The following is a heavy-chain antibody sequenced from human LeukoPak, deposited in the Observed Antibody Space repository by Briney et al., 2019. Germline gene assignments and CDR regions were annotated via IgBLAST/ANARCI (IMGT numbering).Heavy chain of an antibody. CDR1: GYTFTSSY. D-gene: IGHD1-26*01. Sequence: ASVKVSCKASGYTFTSSYMHWVRQAPGQGLEWMGIINPSGGNTTYAQKFQGRVTMTRDMSTSTVYMELSSLRSEDTAVYYCARDNSVGDNAWWFDPWGQGTLVTVSS. CDR3: ARDNSVGDNAWWFDP. J-gene: IGHJ5*02. V-gene: IGHV1-46*01. CDR2: INPSGGNT.